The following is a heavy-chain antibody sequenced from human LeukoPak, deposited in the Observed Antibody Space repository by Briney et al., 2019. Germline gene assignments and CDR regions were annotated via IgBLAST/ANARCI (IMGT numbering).Heavy chain of an antibody. CDR3: ARSTTVTTFDY. CDR1: GGSISSGGYY. Sequence: SETLSLTCTVSGGSISSGGYYWSWIRQHPGKGLEWIGYIYYSGSTYYNPSLKSRVTISVDTSKNQFSLKLSSVTAADTAVYYCARSTTVTTFDYWGQGTLVTVSS. J-gene: IGHJ4*02. CDR2: IYYSGST. D-gene: IGHD4-17*01. V-gene: IGHV4-31*03.